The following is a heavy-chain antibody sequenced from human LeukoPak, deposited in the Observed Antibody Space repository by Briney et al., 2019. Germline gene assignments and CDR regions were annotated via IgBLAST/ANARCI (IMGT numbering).Heavy chain of an antibody. D-gene: IGHD2-8*02. CDR3: ARVGTGAYWYFDL. CDR2: IIPILGIA. J-gene: IGHJ2*01. Sequence: SVKVSCKASGGTFSSYAISWVRQAPGQGLEWMGRIIPILGIANYAQKFQGRVTITADKSTSTAYMELSSLRSEDTAVYYCARVGTGAYWYFDLWGRGTLVTVSS. CDR1: GGTFSSYA. V-gene: IGHV1-69*04.